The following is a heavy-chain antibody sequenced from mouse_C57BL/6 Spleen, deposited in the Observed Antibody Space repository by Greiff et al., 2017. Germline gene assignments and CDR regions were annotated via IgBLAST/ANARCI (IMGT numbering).Heavy chain of an antibody. J-gene: IGHJ2*01. Sequence: VQLQQSGAELVKPGASVKLSCKASGYTFTSYWMHWVKQRPGQGLEWIGMIHPNSGSTNYNEKFKSKATLTVDKSSSTAYMQLSSLTSEDSAVYYCARSWHYDGSSEFDYWGKGTTLTVSS. D-gene: IGHD1-1*01. CDR2: IHPNSGST. CDR3: ARSWHYDGSSEFDY. CDR1: GYTFTSYW. V-gene: IGHV1-64*01.